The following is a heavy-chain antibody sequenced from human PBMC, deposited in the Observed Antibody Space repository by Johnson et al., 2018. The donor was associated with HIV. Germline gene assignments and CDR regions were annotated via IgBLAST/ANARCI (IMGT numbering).Heavy chain of an antibody. D-gene: IGHD1-1*01. CDR1: GLSFSNFG. J-gene: IGHJ3*02. CDR2: ISYDGSNK. V-gene: IGHV3-30*03. CDR3: ATSTASDAFDI. Sequence: QVQLVESGGGVVQPGKSLTLSCVGSGLSFSNFGIHWVRQAPGKGLEWVAVISYDGSNKYYADSVKGRFTISRDTSKNTLYLQMYSLRAEDTAVYYCATSTASDAFDIWGQGTMVTVSS.